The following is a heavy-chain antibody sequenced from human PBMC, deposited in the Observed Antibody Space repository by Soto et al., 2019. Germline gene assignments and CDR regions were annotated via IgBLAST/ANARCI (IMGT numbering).Heavy chain of an antibody. CDR3: ARGGRSDTRYQYFDY. CDR1: GFTFSAYW. D-gene: IGHD2-2*01. Sequence: EVQLVESGGGLVQPGRSLRLSCAASGFTFSAYWTTWARQAPGKGLEWVANIKEDGSEQYYMDSVKGRFTISRDNAKYSLYLQMTSLRAENTAVYYCARGGRSDTRYQYFDYWGQGTLVTVSS. CDR2: IKEDGSEQ. V-gene: IGHV3-7*01. J-gene: IGHJ4*02.